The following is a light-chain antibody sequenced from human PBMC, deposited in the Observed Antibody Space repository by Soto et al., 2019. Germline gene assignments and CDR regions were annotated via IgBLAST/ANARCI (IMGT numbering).Light chain of an antibody. Sequence: EFVLTQSPGTLSLSPGERATLSCRASQTVRNNYLAWYQQKPGQAPRVVIYGASTRATGIPERFSGSGSGTDFTLTISRLEPEDFAVYYCQQYGRSPFTFGPGTKVDIK. CDR3: QQYGRSPFT. V-gene: IGKV3-20*01. CDR1: QTVRNNY. J-gene: IGKJ3*01. CDR2: GAS.